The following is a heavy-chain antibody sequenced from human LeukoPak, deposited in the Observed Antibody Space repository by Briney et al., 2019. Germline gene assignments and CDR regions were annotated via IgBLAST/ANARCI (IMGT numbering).Heavy chain of an antibody. D-gene: IGHD2-15*01. J-gene: IGHJ4*02. Sequence: PSETLCLTCAVYGGSFSGYYWSWIRQPPGKGLEWIGEINHSGSTNYNPSLKSRVTISVDTSKNQFSLKLSSVTAADTAVYYCAKSGLNRFDYWGQGTLVTVSS. CDR2: INHSGST. CDR3: AKSGLNRFDY. V-gene: IGHV4-34*01. CDR1: GGSFSGYY.